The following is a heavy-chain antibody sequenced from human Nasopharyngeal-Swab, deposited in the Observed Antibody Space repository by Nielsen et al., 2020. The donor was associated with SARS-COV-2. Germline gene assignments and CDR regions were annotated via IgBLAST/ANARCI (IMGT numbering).Heavy chain of an antibody. CDR1: GGSISSYY. Sequence: GSLRLSCTVSGGSISSYYWSWIRQPPGKGLEWIGYIYYSGSTNYNPSLKSRVTISVDTSKNQFSLKLSSVTAADTAVYYCARDVLRFHYYYGMDVWGQGTTVTVSS. J-gene: IGHJ6*02. V-gene: IGHV4-59*12. CDR3: ARDVLRFHYYYGMDV. D-gene: IGHD3-3*01. CDR2: IYYSGST.